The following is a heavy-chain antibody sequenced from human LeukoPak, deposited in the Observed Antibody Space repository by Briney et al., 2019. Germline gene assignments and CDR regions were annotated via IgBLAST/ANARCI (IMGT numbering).Heavy chain of an antibody. CDR1: GVPFSKFG. V-gene: IGHV1-69*06. Sequence: ASVKVSCKASGVPFSKFGLSWVRQAPGQGLEWMGGIIPMFGAAKYAQNFQGRVTISAEKSTTTVYMEVRSLRSEDTAVYYCARDRDMAVTNGLYGMDVWGRRDHGHRHL. CDR3: ARDRDMAVTNGLYGMDV. CDR2: IIPMFGAA. J-gene: IGHJ6*01. D-gene: IGHD4/OR15-4a*01.